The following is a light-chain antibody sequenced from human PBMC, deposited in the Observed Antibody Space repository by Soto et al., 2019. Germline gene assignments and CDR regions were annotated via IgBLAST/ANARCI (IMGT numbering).Light chain of an antibody. Sequence: DIQMTQSPSSLSASVGDRVTISCRASQTVSNFLNWYQQKPGKAPKLLLYVASSLHSGVPSRFSGSGSGTEFTLTISSLQPEDFATYYCQQTYLSPIPFGQGTRLEIK. CDR2: VAS. V-gene: IGKV1-39*01. CDR3: QQTYLSPIP. CDR1: QTVSNF. J-gene: IGKJ5*01.